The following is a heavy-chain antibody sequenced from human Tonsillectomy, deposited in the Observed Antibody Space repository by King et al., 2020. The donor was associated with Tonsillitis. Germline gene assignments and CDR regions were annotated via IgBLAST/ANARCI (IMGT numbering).Heavy chain of an antibody. CDR2: IWHDGSNK. V-gene: IGHV3-33*08. CDR3: VSGCSGGSCYSGVDY. J-gene: IGHJ4*02. D-gene: IGHD2-15*01. Sequence: VQLVESGGGVVQPERSLRLSCAASGFTFSSYGMHWVRQAPGKGLEWVAVIWHDGSNKYYADSVKGRFTISRDNSKNKLYLQMNSLRAEDTAVYYCVSGCSGGSCYSGVDYWGQGTLVTVSS. CDR1: GFTFSSYG.